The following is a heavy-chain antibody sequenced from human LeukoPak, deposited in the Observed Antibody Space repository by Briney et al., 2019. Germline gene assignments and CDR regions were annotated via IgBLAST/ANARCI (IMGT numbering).Heavy chain of an antibody. CDR3: AREDVVLVDAVRYYYYGMDV. CDR2: VNPSGGST. V-gene: IGHV1-46*01. J-gene: IGHJ6*02. CDR1: GYNFISYY. Sequence: ASAKVSCKASGYNFISYYMHWVRQAPGQGLEWMGIVNPSGGSTSYAQKFQDRVTMTRDTSTSTVYMELSSLKSEDTAVYYCAREDVVLVDAVRYYYYGMDVWGQGTTVTVSS. D-gene: IGHD2-8*01.